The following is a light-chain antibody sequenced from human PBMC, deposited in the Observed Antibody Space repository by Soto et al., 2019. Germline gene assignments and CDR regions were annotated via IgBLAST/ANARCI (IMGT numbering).Light chain of an antibody. CDR1: SGYSTYA. J-gene: IGLJ3*02. CDR2: INYDGTH. CDR3: QSLGTGIQV. Sequence: QSVLTQSPSASASLGASVKLTCTLSSGYSTYAIAWHQQQSEKGPRFLMKINYDGTHSKGGGFFDRFSGSSSGAERHLTISSLQSEDEADYYCQSLGTGIQVFGGGTKVTVL. V-gene: IGLV4-69*01.